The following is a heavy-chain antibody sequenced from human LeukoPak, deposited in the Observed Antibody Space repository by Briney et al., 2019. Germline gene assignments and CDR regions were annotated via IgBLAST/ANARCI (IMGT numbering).Heavy chain of an antibody. Sequence: SETLSLTCTVSGGSISSGDYYWSWIRQHPGKGLEWIGYIYCSGDTYYNPSLRSRVSISVDTSKNQFSLKLSSVTAADTAMYYCARDYGNNWFDPWGQGTLVTVSA. CDR3: ARDYGNNWFDP. J-gene: IGHJ5*02. CDR1: GGSISSGDYY. V-gene: IGHV4-31*03. CDR2: IYCSGDT. D-gene: IGHD4-17*01.